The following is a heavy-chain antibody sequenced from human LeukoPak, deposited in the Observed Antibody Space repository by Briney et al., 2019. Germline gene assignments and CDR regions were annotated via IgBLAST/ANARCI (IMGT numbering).Heavy chain of an antibody. CDR3: AREDYCTNGVCLDY. V-gene: IGHV3-7*01. CDR1: GFTFSSYW. Sequence: PGGSLRLSCAASGFTFSSYWMSWVRQAPGKGLEWVANIKQDGSEKYYVDSVKGRFTISRDNAKNSLYLQMNSLRAEDTAVYYCAREDYCTNGVCLDYWGQGTLVTVSS. D-gene: IGHD2-8*01. J-gene: IGHJ4*02. CDR2: IKQDGSEK.